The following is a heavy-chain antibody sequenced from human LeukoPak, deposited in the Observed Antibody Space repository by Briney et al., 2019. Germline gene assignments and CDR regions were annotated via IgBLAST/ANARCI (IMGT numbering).Heavy chain of an antibody. J-gene: IGHJ6*03. Sequence: SETLSLTCAVYGGSFSGYYWSWIRQPPGKGLEWIGEINHSGSTNYNPSLKSRVTISVDTSKNQFSLKLSSVTAADTAVYYCARLRVPAARYYYYMDVWGKGTTVIVSS. CDR1: GGSFSGYY. D-gene: IGHD2-2*01. CDR2: INHSGST. V-gene: IGHV4-34*01. CDR3: ARLRVPAARYYYYMDV.